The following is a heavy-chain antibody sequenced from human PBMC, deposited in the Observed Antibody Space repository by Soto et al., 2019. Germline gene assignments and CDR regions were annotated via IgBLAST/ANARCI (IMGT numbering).Heavy chain of an antibody. CDR1: GFTYSSYD. J-gene: IGHJ4*02. CDR3: AKGVSGQLCFDH. CDR2: ISYDGRNK. Sequence: QVQLVESGGGVVQPGRSLRLSCEASGFTYSSYDIHWVRQAPGKGLEWVAFISYDGRNKYYTDSVKGRFTISRDNSKNTLYLQMDSLRPEDTAVYYCAKGVSGQLCFDHWGRGTLVTVSS. D-gene: IGHD5-18*01. V-gene: IGHV3-30*18.